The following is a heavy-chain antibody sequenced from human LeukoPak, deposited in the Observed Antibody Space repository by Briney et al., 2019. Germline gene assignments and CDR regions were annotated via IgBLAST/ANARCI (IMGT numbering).Heavy chain of an antibody. CDR3: ARGMVVTSSQGFDY. CDR1: GGSFSGYY. Sequence: PSETLSLTCAVYGGSFSGYYWSWIRQPPGKGLEWIGEINHSGSTNYNPSLKSRVTISVDTSKNQFSLKLSSVTAADTAVYYCARGMVVTSSQGFDYWGQGTLVTVSS. CDR2: INHSGST. V-gene: IGHV4-34*01. J-gene: IGHJ4*02. D-gene: IGHD4/OR15-4a*01.